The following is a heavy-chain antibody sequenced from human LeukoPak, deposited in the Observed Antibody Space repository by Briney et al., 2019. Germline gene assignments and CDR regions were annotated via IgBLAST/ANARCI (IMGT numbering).Heavy chain of an antibody. J-gene: IGHJ5*02. V-gene: IGHV4-59*13. D-gene: IGHD3-10*01. CDR2: IYYSGST. Sequence: SETLSLTCTVSGGSISSYYWSWIRQPPGKGLEWIGYIYYSGSTNYNPSLKSRVTISVDTSKNQFSLKLSSVTAADTAVYYCARTRGITMVRGVTFDPWGQGTLVTVSS. CDR3: ARTRGITMVRGVTFDP. CDR1: GGSISSYY.